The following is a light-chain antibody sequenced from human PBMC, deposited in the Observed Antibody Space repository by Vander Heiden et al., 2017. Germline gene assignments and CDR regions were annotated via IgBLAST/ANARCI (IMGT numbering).Light chain of an antibody. CDR1: QGISNY. CDR3: QKYNSALALT. CDR2: AAS. V-gene: IGKV1-27*01. Sequence: DIQMTQSPSSLSASVGDRVTITCRASQGISNYLAWYQQKPGKGPKLLIYAASTLQSGVPSRFSGSGYGTDFTLTISSRQPEDVATYYCQKYNSALALTFGGGTKVEIK. J-gene: IGKJ4*01.